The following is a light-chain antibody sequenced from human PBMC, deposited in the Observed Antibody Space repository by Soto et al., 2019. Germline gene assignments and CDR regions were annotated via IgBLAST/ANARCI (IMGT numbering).Light chain of an antibody. J-gene: IGKJ4*01. CDR3: QQFDSYPLT. V-gene: IGKV1-9*01. CDR2: AAS. CDR1: QGISTY. Sequence: DIQMTQRPASLSRFFGCRVTITFLAGQGISTYLAWYQQKPRKAPKLLIYAASTLQSGVPSRFSGSGSGTDFTLTISSLQPEDFATYYCQQFDSYPLTFGRGTRVEIK.